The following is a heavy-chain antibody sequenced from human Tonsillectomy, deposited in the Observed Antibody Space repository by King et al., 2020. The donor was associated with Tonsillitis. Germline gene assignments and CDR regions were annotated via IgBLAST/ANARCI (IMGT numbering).Heavy chain of an antibody. CDR2: ISAYNGNT. CDR1: GYTFTSYG. CDR3: ARGYCSGGSSPTACWFDP. D-gene: IGHD2-15*01. V-gene: IGHV1-18*01. J-gene: IGHJ5*02. Sequence: HVQLVQSGAEVKKPGASVKVSCKASGYTFTSYGISWVRQAPGQGLEWMGWISAYNGNTNYAQKLQGRVTMTTDTSTSTAYMELRSLRSDDTAVYYCARGYCSGGSSPTACWFDPWGQGTLVTVSS.